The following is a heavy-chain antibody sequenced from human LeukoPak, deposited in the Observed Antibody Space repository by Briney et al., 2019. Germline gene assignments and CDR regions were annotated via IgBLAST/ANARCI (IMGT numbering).Heavy chain of an antibody. J-gene: IGHJ5*02. Sequence: SETLSLTCTVSGGSISSGSYYWAWIRQPPGKGLEWIGTIYYTGSPYYNPSLKSRVTISVDTSKKQFSLKLSSVTAADTAVYYCARNCTIGSCHEAFDPWGHGTLVTVSS. D-gene: IGHD2-15*01. CDR1: GGSISSGSYY. CDR2: IYYTGSP. CDR3: ARNCTIGSCHEAFDP. V-gene: IGHV4-39*01.